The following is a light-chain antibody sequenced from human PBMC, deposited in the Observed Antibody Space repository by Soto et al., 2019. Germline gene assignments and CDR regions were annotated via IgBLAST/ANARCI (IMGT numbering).Light chain of an antibody. CDR2: EAT. V-gene: IGLV2-23*01. J-gene: IGLJ3*02. Sequence: QSALTQPASVSGSPEQSITISCTGTSNDLGRYNLVSWYQQHPGKAPKVMIYEATKRPSGVSNRFSGSKSGNTSSLTFSGLQADDEADYYCCSFAGSGTVVFGGGTKLTVL. CDR3: CSFAGSGTVV. CDR1: SNDLGRYNL.